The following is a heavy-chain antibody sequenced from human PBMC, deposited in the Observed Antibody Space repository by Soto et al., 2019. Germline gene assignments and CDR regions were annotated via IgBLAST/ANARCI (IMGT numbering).Heavy chain of an antibody. CDR1: GGSISSSSYY. Sequence: PSETLSLTCTVSGGSISSSSYYWGWIRQPPGKGLEWIGSIYYSGSTYYNPSLKSRVTISVDTSKNQFSLKLSSVTAADTAVYYCASPHASSSDAGPFDPWGQGTLVTVSS. V-gene: IGHV4-39*01. D-gene: IGHD6-13*01. J-gene: IGHJ5*02. CDR2: IYYSGST. CDR3: ASPHASSSDAGPFDP.